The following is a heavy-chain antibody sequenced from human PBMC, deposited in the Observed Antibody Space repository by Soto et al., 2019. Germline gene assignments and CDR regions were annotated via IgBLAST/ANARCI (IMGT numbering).Heavy chain of an antibody. Sequence: PSVKVSCKASGATFSNYAISWVRQAPGQGLEWVGGIIPMFGTSNYAQNFQGRVSITADESTSTAYMELSSLRSEDKAVYYCARGARTGFYGMDVWGQGTTVTVSS. CDR2: IIPMFGTS. CDR1: GATFSNYA. J-gene: IGHJ6*02. CDR3: ARGARTGFYGMDV. V-gene: IGHV1-69*13. D-gene: IGHD3-10*01.